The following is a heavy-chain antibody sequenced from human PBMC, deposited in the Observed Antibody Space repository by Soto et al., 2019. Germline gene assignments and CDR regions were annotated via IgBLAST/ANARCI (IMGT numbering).Heavy chain of an antibody. D-gene: IGHD3-3*01. V-gene: IGHV3-33*01. Sequence: QVQLVESGGGVVQPGRSLRLSCAASGFTFSSYGMHWVRQAPGKGLEWVAVIWYDGSNKYYADSVKGRFTISRDNSKNTLYLQMNSLRAEDTAVYYCARGAIITIFGVVIPVHYYYGMDVWGQGTTVTVSS. CDR2: IWYDGSNK. CDR3: ARGAIITIFGVVIPVHYYYGMDV. J-gene: IGHJ6*02. CDR1: GFTFSSYG.